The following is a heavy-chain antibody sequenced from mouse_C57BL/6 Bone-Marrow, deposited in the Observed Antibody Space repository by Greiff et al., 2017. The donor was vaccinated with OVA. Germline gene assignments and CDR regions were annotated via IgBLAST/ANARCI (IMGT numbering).Heavy chain of an antibody. V-gene: IGHV1-9*01. Sequence: QVQLQQSGAELMKPGASVKLSCKATGYTFTGYWIEWVKQRPGHGLEWIGEILPGSGSTNNNEKFKGKATFTADTSSNTAYMQLSSLTTEYSAIYYCAIWWDVVAYWGQGTLVTVSA. CDR3: AIWWDVVAY. CDR1: GYTFTGYW. D-gene: IGHD1-1*02. CDR2: ILPGSGST. J-gene: IGHJ3*01.